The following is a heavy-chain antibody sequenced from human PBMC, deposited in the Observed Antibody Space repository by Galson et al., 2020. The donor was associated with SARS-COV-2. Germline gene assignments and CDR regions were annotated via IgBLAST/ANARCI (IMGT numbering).Heavy chain of an antibody. V-gene: IGHV3-30*04. CDR2: ISFDGNNI. CDR3: ARGHGGSYFFFDY. Sequence: GESLKISCAASGFTFNTYTMHWVRHAPGRGLEWLALISFDGNNIYYADSVKGRFTISRDNSKNTLYLQMDSLRPDDTAVYSCARGHGGSYFFFDYWGQGTLVTVSS. J-gene: IGHJ4*02. CDR1: GFTFNTYT. D-gene: IGHD1-26*01.